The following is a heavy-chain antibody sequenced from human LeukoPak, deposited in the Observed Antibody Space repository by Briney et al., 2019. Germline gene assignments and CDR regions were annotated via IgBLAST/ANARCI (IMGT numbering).Heavy chain of an antibody. J-gene: IGHJ4*02. CDR1: GFTFSSYA. V-gene: IGHV3-30-3*01. D-gene: IGHD6-13*01. CDR3: ARDDGYSSSWDPFDY. CDR2: ISYDGSNK. Sequence: GGSLRLSCAASGFTFSSYAMHWVRQAPGKGLEWVAVISYDGSNKYYADSVKGRFTISRDNSKNTLYLQMNSLRAEDTAVYYCARDDGYSSSWDPFDYWGQGTLVTVSS.